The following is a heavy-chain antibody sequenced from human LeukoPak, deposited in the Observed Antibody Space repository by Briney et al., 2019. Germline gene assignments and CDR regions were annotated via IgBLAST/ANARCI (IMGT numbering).Heavy chain of an antibody. V-gene: IGHV4-59*01. CDR3: ARDNSGSYHQLGV. J-gene: IGHJ6*02. CDR1: GDSISTYY. CDR2: IYYSGST. D-gene: IGHD1-26*01. Sequence: SETLSLTCTASGDSISTYYWSWIRQPPGKGLEWIGDIYYSGSTNYNPSLKSRVTISVDTSKNQFSLKLISVTAADTAVYYCARDNSGSYHQLGVWGQGTTVTVSS.